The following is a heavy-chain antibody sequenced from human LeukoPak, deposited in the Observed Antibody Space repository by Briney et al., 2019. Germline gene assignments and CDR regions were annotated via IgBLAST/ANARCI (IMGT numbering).Heavy chain of an antibody. Sequence: HPGGSLRLSCAAPGFTFSSYAMSWVRQAPGKGLEWVSAISGSGGSTYYADSVKGRFTISRDNSKNTLYLQMNSLRAEDTAVYYCAKDYGDSKYYFDYWGQGTLVTVSS. V-gene: IGHV3-23*01. CDR3: AKDYGDSKYYFDY. D-gene: IGHD4-17*01. J-gene: IGHJ4*02. CDR2: ISGSGGST. CDR1: GFTFSSYA.